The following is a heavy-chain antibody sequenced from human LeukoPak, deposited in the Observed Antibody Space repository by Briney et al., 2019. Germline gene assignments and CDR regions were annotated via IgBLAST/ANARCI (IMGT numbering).Heavy chain of an antibody. J-gene: IGHJ4*02. V-gene: IGHV1-3*01. CDR3: ARDRGDGYNYEGLDF. CDR1: GYTFTNYA. D-gene: IGHD5-24*01. Sequence: ASVKVSCKTSGYTFTNYAIHWVRQAPGQRLEWMRRINAGYGNTKYSQKFQGRVTLTSDTSANTAYMDLSSLKSEDTAVYYCARDRGDGYNYEGLDFWGQGTLVTVSS. CDR2: INAGYGNT.